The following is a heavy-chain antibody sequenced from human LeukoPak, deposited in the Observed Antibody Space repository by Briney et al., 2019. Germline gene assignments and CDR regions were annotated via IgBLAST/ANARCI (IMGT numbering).Heavy chain of an antibody. CDR3: AREGGFYRPLDY. CDR2: IYYSGST. J-gene: IGHJ4*02. D-gene: IGHD3-3*01. CDR1: GGSISSYY. Sequence: SETLSLTCTVSGGSISSYYWGWIRQPPGKGLEWIGSIYYSGSTYYNPSLKSRVTISVDTSKNQFSLKLSSVTAADTAVYYCAREGGFYRPLDYSGQGTLVTVSS. V-gene: IGHV4-39*02.